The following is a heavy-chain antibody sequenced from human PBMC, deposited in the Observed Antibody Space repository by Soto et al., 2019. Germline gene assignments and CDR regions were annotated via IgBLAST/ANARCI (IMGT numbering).Heavy chain of an antibody. CDR3: ARGRGIGFSSTWNIYWYYNMDV. V-gene: IGHV1-69*01. CDR2: IIPMFATT. J-gene: IGHJ6*02. Sequence: QVQLVQSGAEVRKSGSSVKVSCKAAGGTFSDYALSWVRQAPGQGLEWMGGIIPMFATTNYAQKFQGRDTITADDSATTAHMELSSLKSEDTAVYYCARGRGIGFSSTWNIYWYYNMDVWGQGTTVTVSS. D-gene: IGHD6-13*01. CDR1: GGTFSDYA.